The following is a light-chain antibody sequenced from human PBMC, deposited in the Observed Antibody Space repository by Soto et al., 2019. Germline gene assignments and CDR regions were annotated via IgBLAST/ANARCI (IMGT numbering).Light chain of an antibody. J-gene: IGKJ2*01. CDR3: QQTYNTPYT. CDR1: QRITTY. Sequence: IHMTQSPSSLSASVGDRVTITCRASQRITTYLNWYQQKPGEAPKLLISTSGTLQRGVPSRFTVSWSGTDFTLTITGLQPADFATYFCQQTYNTPYTFGQGTKLEIK. CDR2: TSG. V-gene: IGKV1-39*01.